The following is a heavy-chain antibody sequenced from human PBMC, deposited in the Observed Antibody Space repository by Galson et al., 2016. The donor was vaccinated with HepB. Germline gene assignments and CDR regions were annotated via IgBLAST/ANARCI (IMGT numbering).Heavy chain of an antibody. V-gene: IGHV1-8*01. CDR3: ARGLMLYGAGGDYFEY. D-gene: IGHD2-8*01. J-gene: IGHJ4*02. Sequence: SVKVSCKASGYTFINYDISWVRQATGQGLEWMGWMNPNGGNTAYAQKFQGRVTMTRSTSTTTAYMELTNLRSEDTAVYYCARGLMLYGAGGDYFEYWGQGTPVTVSS. CDR2: MNPNGGNT. CDR1: GYTFINYD.